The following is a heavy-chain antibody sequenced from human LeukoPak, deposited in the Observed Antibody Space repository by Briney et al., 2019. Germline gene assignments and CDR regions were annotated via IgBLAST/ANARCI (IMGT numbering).Heavy chain of an antibody. V-gene: IGHV3-23*01. CDR2: ISGSGGNT. CDR1: GFIFSSYA. CDR3: ARDSSPKGNFDY. Sequence: GGSLRLSCAASGFIFSSYAMSWVRQAPGRGLEWVSGISGSGGNTYYADSVKGRFTISRDKSKNTLYLQMNSLRAEDTAVYYCARDSSPKGNFDYWGQGTLVTVSS. J-gene: IGHJ4*02.